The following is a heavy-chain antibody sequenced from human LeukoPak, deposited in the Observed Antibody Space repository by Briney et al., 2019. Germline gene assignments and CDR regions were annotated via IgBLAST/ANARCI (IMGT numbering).Heavy chain of an antibody. CDR2: TSSDLNVK. D-gene: IGHD3-10*01. CDR3: AREGYYGSGSPPSLYFDY. Sequence: GGSLRLSCAASGFTFSSYAMHWVRQAPGKGLEWVAVTSSDLNVKLYADSVKGRFTISRDNSRSTLYLQVNSLRPEDTAIYYCAREGYYGSGSPPSLYFDYWGQGTLVTVSS. J-gene: IGHJ4*02. CDR1: GFTFSSYA. V-gene: IGHV3-30-3*01.